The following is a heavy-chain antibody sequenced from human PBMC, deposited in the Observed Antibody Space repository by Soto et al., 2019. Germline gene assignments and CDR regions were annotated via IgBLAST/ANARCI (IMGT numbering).Heavy chain of an antibody. CDR3: PTDSYTPRKGSRLAS. D-gene: IGHD3-16*01. Sequence: GGSLRLSCAASGFPFSDAWINWVRQAPGKGLEWVGRIKSKIHGGTTDFAAPVRGRFAISRDDSKNMVFMQMNSLKTEDTAVYFFPTDSYTPRKGSRLASWGHGTLVPVPS. CDR1: GFPFSDAW. V-gene: IGHV3-15*07. CDR2: IKSKIHGGTT. J-gene: IGHJ5*01.